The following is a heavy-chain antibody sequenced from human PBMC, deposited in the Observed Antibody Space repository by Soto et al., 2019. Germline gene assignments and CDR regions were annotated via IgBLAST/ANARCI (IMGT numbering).Heavy chain of an antibody. CDR1: GFTFSSYA. J-gene: IGHJ4*02. CDR3: ARDSSRRTTVTIRPEYYFDY. CDR2: ISYDGSNK. D-gene: IGHD4-4*01. V-gene: IGHV3-30-3*01. Sequence: GGSLRLSCAASGFTFSSYAMHWVRQAPGKGLEWVAVISYDGSNKYYADSVKGRFTISRDNSKNTLYLQMNSLRAEDTAVYYCARDSSRRTTVTIRPEYYFDYWGQGTLVTVS.